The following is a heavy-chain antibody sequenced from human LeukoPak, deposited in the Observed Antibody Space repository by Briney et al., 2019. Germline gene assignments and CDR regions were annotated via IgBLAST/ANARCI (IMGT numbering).Heavy chain of an antibody. J-gene: IGHJ4*02. CDR1: EFTFTNYG. CDR2: ISNDGTDK. D-gene: IGHD3-9*01. Sequence: PGGSLRLSCAASEFTFTNYGMHWVRQAPGKGLEWVAVISNDGTDKYYADSVKGRFTISRDNSENTLYLQLNSLRPEDTAVYYCARVRVILTTMASFSYWGLGTLVTDSS. CDR3: ARVRVILTTMASFSY. V-gene: IGHV3-30-3*01.